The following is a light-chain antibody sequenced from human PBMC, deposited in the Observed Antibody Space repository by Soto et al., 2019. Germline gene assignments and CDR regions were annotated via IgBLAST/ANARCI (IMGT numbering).Light chain of an antibody. CDR1: QTISSW. CDR3: QHYNSYSDA. Sequence: DIQMTQSPSTLSGSVGDRVTITCRASQTISSWLAWYQQKPGKAPKLLIYKASTLKSGVPSRFSGSRSGTEFTLTISSLQPDDFATYYCQHYNSYSDAFGQGNKVELK. CDR2: KAS. J-gene: IGKJ1*01. V-gene: IGKV1-5*03.